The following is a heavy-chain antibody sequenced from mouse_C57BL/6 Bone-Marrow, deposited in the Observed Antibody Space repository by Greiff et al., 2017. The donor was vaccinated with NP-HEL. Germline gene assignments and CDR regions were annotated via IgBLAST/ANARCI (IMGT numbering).Heavy chain of an antibody. CDR1: GFSLTSYG. CDR2: IWGVGST. V-gene: IGHV2-6*01. D-gene: IGHD1-1*01. Sequence: VQGVESGPGLVAPSQSLSITCTVSGFSLTSYGVDWVRQSPGKGLEWLGVIWGVGSTNYNSALKSRLSISKDNSKSQVFLKMNSLQTDDTAMYYCASEDYGSSYPFAYWGQGTLVTVSA. J-gene: IGHJ3*01. CDR3: ASEDYGSSYPFAY.